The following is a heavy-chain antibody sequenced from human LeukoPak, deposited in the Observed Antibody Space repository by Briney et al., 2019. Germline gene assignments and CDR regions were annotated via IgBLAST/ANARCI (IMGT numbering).Heavy chain of an antibody. V-gene: IGHV3-48*04. D-gene: IGHD5-18*01. J-gene: IGHJ4*02. CDR1: GFTFSSYS. Sequence: PGGSLRLSCAASGFTFSSYSTNWVRQAPGKGLEWVSYISSSSSTIYYADSVKGRFTISRDNAKNSLYLQMNSLRAEDTAVYYCARVLDTAMAYFDYWGQGTLVTVSS. CDR2: ISSSSSTI. CDR3: ARVLDTAMAYFDY.